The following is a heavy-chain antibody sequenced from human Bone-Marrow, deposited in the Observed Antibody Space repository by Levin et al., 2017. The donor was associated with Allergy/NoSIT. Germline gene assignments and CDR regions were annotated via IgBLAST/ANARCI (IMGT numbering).Heavy chain of an antibody. D-gene: IGHD5-18*01. CDR3: ARGGRVQLWSGFFDY. Sequence: GASVKVSCKASGYTFTGYYMHWVRQAPGQGLEWMGWINPNSGGTNYAQKFQGRVTMTRDTSISTAYMELSRLRSDDTAVYYCARGGRVQLWSGFFDYWGQGTLVTVSS. CDR1: GYTFTGYY. CDR2: INPNSGGT. J-gene: IGHJ4*02. V-gene: IGHV1-2*02.